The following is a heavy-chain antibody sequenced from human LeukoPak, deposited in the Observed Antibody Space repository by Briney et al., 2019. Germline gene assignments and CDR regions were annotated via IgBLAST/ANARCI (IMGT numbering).Heavy chain of an antibody. V-gene: IGHV1-18*01. CDR2: ISAYNGNT. CDR1: GYTFTSYG. D-gene: IGHD1-26*01. J-gene: IGHJ5*02. CDR3: ARDGLIVGATDWFDP. Sequence: ASVKVSCKASGYTFTSYGISWVRQAPGQGLEWMGWISAYNGNTNYAQKLQGRVTMTTDTSTSTAYMELRSLRSDDTAVYYCARDGLIVGATDWFDPRGQGTLVTVSS.